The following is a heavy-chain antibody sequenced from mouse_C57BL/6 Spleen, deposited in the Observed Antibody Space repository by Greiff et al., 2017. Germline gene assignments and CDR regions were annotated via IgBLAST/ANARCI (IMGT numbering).Heavy chain of an antibody. CDR2: IDPSDSYT. V-gene: IGHV1-69*01. CDR3: ARVDYCSSYWYFDV. D-gene: IGHD1-1*01. CDR1: GYTFTSYW. J-gene: IGHJ1*03. Sequence: QVQLQQPGAELVMPGASVKLSCKASGYTFTSYWMHWVKQRPGQGLEWIGEIDPSDSYTNYNQKFKGKSTLTVDNSSSTAYMHLSSLTSEDSAVYYCARVDYCSSYWYFDVWGTGTTVTVSS.